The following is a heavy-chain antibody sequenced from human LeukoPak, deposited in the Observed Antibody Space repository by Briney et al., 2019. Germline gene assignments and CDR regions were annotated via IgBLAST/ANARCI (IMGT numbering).Heavy chain of an antibody. D-gene: IGHD3-9*01. CDR2: INSGGDYK. Sequence: GGSLRLPCASSGFTFNTFNMNWFRQAPGKGLPWVSSINSGGDYKSYADSVKGRLTTSRDNAKNSLSLQLNTLRVEDTAIYYCARGHYDVLASSYKWTPDYWGQGTLVTVSS. CDR1: GFTFNTFN. CDR3: ARGHYDVLASSYKWTPDY. V-gene: IGHV3-21*01. J-gene: IGHJ4*02.